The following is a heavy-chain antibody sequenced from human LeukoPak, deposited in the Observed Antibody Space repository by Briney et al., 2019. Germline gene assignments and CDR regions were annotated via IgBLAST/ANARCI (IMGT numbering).Heavy chain of an antibody. CDR1: EGTFSSYA. Sequence: PRASVKVSCKASEGTFSSYAISWVRQAPGQGLEWMGGIIPIFGTANYAQKFQGRVTITTDESTSTAYMELNSLRSEDTAVYYCASSYYGSGSYRPYYYYYMDVWGKGTTVTVSS. CDR2: IIPIFGTA. J-gene: IGHJ6*03. CDR3: ASSYYGSGSYRPYYYYYMDV. V-gene: IGHV1-69*05. D-gene: IGHD3-10*01.